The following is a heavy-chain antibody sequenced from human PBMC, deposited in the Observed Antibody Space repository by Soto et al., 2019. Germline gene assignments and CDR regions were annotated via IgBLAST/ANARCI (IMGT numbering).Heavy chain of an antibody. CDR3: AREVKGVTSFDY. CDR1: GFTAFSYG. Sequence: QVQLVQSGPEMMQPGASVKVSCKASGFTAFSYGFHWVRQAPGQGPEWLGLINAGVDGTIYSQRCQGRLKITSDTAANTVYLEVNTLTYEDTAVYYCAREVKGVTSFDYWGQGTLVTVSS. J-gene: IGHJ4*02. CDR2: INAGVDGT. D-gene: IGHD2-21*02. V-gene: IGHV1-3*01.